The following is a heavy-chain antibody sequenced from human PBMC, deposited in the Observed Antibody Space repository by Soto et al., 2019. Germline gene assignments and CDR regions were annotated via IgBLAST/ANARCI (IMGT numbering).Heavy chain of an antibody. D-gene: IGHD2-2*01. V-gene: IGHV3-66*01. CDR3: AREDIVVVPAAIVYYYYGMDV. Sequence: TGGSLRLSCAASGFTFSSYSMNWVRQAPGKGLEWVSVIYSGGSTYYADSVKGRFTISRDNSKNTLYLQMNSLRAEDTAVYYCAREDIVVVPAAIVYYYYGMDVWGQGTTVTVSS. J-gene: IGHJ6*02. CDR2: IYSGGST. CDR1: GFTFSSYS.